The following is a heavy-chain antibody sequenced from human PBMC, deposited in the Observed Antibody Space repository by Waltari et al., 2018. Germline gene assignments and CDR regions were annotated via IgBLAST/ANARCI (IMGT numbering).Heavy chain of an antibody. J-gene: IGHJ4*02. V-gene: IGHV3-7*01. CDR3: ATSGWYCFDY. CDR2: IKQDGSEK. CDR1: GFTLSSFW. D-gene: IGHD6-19*01. Sequence: EVQLVESGGGLVRPGGSLSLSCAASGFTLSSFWMNWVRQTPGKGLEWVAGIKQDGSEKYYADSVKGRFTISRDNAKNSLCLQMNSLRAEDTAVYYCATSGWYCFDYWGQGTLVTVSS.